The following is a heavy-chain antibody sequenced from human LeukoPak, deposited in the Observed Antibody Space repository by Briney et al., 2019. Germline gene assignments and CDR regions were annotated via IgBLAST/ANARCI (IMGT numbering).Heavy chain of an antibody. V-gene: IGHV4-34*10. CDR1: GASFSGYF. Sequence: PSETLSLTCAVSGASFSGYFWNWIRQSPEKGLEWIGEIKYDGTTNYNPSLTSRVTMSIDKATNQFHLKVTSLTAADTAVYYCARSPDYYGDYISWFPDAFHIWGQGTLVSVSP. J-gene: IGHJ3*02. CDR3: ARSPDYYGDYISWFPDAFHI. D-gene: IGHD4-17*01. CDR2: IKYDGTT.